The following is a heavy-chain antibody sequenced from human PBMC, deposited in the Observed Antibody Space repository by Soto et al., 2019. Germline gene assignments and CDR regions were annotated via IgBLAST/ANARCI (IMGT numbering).Heavy chain of an antibody. V-gene: IGHV3-7*01. J-gene: IGHJ4*02. Sequence: EVQLVESGGGLVQPGGSLRLSCAASGFTFSSYWMSWVRQAPGKGLEWVANIKQDGSEKYYVDSVKGRFTISRDNAKNSLDLQMNSLGAEDTAVYYCARDEFGGYPDYWGQGTLVTVSS. CDR3: ARDEFGGYPDY. CDR2: IKQDGSEK. CDR1: GFTFSSYW. D-gene: IGHD3-16*01.